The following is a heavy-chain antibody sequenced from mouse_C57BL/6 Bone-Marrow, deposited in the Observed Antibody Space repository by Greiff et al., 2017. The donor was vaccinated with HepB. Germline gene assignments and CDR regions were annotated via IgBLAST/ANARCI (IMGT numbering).Heavy chain of an antibody. CDR2: IHPNSGST. CDR1: GYTFTSYW. V-gene: IGHV1-64*01. Sequence: QVQLQQPGAELVKPGASVKLSCKASGYTFTSYWMHWVKQRPGQGLEWIGMIHPNSGSTNYNEKFKSKATLTVDKSSSTAYMQLSSLTSEDSAVYYCAREGDDYGFDYWGQGTTLTVSS. D-gene: IGHD2-4*01. J-gene: IGHJ2*01. CDR3: AREGDDYGFDY.